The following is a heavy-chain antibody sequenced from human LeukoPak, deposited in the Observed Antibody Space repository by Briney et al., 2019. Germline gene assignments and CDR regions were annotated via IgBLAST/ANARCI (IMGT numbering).Heavy chain of an antibody. D-gene: IGHD3-10*01. V-gene: IGHV4-59*01. CDR3: ARDQLLWFGESNYYYYGMDV. CDR2: IYYSGST. Sequence: ALETLSLTCTVSGGSISSYYWSWIRQPPGKGLEWIGYIYYSGSTNYNPSLKSRVTISVDTSKNQFSLKLSSVTAADTAVYYCARDQLLWFGESNYYYYGMDVWGQGTTVTVSS. J-gene: IGHJ6*02. CDR1: GGSISSYY.